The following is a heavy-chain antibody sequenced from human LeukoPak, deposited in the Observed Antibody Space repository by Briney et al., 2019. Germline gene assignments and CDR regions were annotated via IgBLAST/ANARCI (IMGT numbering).Heavy chain of an antibody. CDR1: GGSISSGDYY. D-gene: IGHD4-11*01. J-gene: IGHJ5*02. V-gene: IGHV4-30-4*01. Sequence: SETLSLTCTVSGGSISSGDYYWSWIRQPPGKGLEWIGYIYYSGSTYYNPSLKSRVTISVDTSKNQFSLKLSSVTAADTAVYYCARADTVTTLVPGCNWFDPWGQGTLVTVSS. CDR2: IYYSGST. CDR3: ARADTVTTLVPGCNWFDP.